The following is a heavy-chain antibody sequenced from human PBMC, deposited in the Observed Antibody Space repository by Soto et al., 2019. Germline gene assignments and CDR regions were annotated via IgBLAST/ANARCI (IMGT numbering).Heavy chain of an antibody. CDR1: GFTFSSYA. CDR2: ISGSGGST. CDR3: AKGDNSDYYYGMDV. J-gene: IGHJ6*02. D-gene: IGHD1-20*01. V-gene: IGHV3-23*01. Sequence: PGGSLRLSCAASGFTFSSYAMSWVRQAPGKGLEWVSAISGSGGSTYYADSVKGRFTISRDNSKNTLYLQMNSLRAEDTAVYYCAKGDNSDYYYGMDVWGQGTTVTVS.